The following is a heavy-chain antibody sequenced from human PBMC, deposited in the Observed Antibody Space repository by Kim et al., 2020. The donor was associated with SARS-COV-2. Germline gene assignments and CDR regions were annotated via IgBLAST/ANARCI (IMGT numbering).Heavy chain of an antibody. D-gene: IGHD2-15*01. Sequence: SETLSLTCTVSGGSISSSSYYWGWIRQPPGKGLEWIVSMYYSGTTYYNPSLKSRVTISVDTSKTQFSLELNSVTAADTAVYYCAGGYCSGGNCYYDYWGQGTLVTVSS. CDR3: AGGYCSGGNCYYDY. V-gene: IGHV4-39*01. CDR1: GGSISSSSYY. CDR2: MYYSGTT. J-gene: IGHJ4*02.